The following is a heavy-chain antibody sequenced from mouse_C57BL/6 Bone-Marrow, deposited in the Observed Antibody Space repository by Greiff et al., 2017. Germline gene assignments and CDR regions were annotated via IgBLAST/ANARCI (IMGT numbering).Heavy chain of an antibody. J-gene: IGHJ4*01. D-gene: IGHD2-5*01. V-gene: IGHV1-50*01. Sequence: QVQLQQPGAELVKPGASVKLSCKASGYTFTSYWMQWVKQRPGQGLEWIGEIDPSDSYTNSNQKFKGKATLTVDTSSSTAYMQLSSLTSEDSAVYYCARDYYSNSYYYAMDYWGQGTSVTVSS. CDR3: ARDYYSNSYYYAMDY. CDR1: GYTFTSYW. CDR2: IDPSDSYT.